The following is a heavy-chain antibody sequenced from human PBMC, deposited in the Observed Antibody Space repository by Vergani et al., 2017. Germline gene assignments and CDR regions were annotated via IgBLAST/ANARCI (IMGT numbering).Heavy chain of an antibody. V-gene: IGHV3-9*03. Sequence: EVQLLESGGDLVQPGGSLRLSCAASGFTFNHYAMNWVRQAPGKGLEWVSGISWNGGNIGYADTVKGRFTISRDNAKTSLYLQMNSLRAEDMAFYYCTKDGGGVGYTYGYFGSWGQGTLVTVSS. CDR3: TKDGGGVGYTYGYFGS. CDR2: ISWNGGNI. CDR1: GFTFNHYA. D-gene: IGHD5-18*01. J-gene: IGHJ4*02.